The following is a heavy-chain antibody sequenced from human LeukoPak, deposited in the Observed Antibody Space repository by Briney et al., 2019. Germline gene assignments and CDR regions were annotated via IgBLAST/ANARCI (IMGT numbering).Heavy chain of an antibody. D-gene: IGHD5-18*01. V-gene: IGHV3-30*18. CDR1: GFTFNVYG. Sequence: GGSLRLSCATSGFTFNVYGMHWVRQAPGKGLEWVAVISYDGSNKYYADSVKGRFTISRDNSKNTLYLQMNSLRAEDTAVYYCAKDDGYSYALYYFDYWGQGTLVTVSS. CDR3: AKDDGYSYALYYFDY. J-gene: IGHJ4*02. CDR2: ISYDGSNK.